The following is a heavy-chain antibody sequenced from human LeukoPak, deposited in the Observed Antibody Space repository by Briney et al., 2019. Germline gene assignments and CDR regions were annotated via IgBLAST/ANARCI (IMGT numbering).Heavy chain of an antibody. CDR1: GGSISSSSNY. CDR2: IYNRGST. CDR3: ARGPGWYSSSWYGYYYYYMDV. V-gene: IGHV4-39*07. J-gene: IGHJ6*03. D-gene: IGHD6-13*01. Sequence: SETLSLTCTVSGGSISSSSNYWGWIRQPPGKGLEWIGNIYNRGSTNYNPSLKSRVTISVDTSKNQFSLKLSSVTAADTAVYYCARGPGWYSSSWYGYYYYYMDVWGKGTTVTVSS.